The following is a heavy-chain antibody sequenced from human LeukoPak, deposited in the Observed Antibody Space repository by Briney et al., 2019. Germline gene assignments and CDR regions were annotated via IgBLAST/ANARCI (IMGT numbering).Heavy chain of an antibody. J-gene: IGHJ4*02. CDR1: GFIFDDSL. V-gene: IGHV3-43*01. CDR2: ISRDGSTP. Sequence: PGGSLSLSCVASGFIFDDSLMHWVRQAPGKGLEWISLISRDGSTPYYADSVKGRFTISRDNSKNSLFLQMNSLTPEDTAVYYCARDIRGNYLDTWGQGTLVTVSS. CDR3: ARDIRGNYLDT. D-gene: IGHD3-16*01.